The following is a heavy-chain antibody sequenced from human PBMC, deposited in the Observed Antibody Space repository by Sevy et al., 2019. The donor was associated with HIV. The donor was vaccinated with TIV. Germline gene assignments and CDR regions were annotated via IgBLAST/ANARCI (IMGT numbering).Heavy chain of an antibody. V-gene: IGHV4-39*02. CDR1: GGSISSSSYY. D-gene: IGHD3-10*01. Sequence: SETLSLTCTVSGGSISSSSYYWGWIRQPPGKGLEWIGSIYYSGSTNYNPSLKSRVTISVDTSKNQFSLKLSSVTAADTAVYYCAREDTMVQGVISYYYYYYGMDVWGQGTTVTVSS. CDR3: AREDTMVQGVISYYYYYYGMDV. CDR2: IYYSGST. J-gene: IGHJ6*02.